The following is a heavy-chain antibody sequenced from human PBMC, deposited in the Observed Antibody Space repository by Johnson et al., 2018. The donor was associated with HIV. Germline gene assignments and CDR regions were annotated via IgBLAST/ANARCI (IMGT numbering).Heavy chain of an antibody. CDR1: GFTFDDYA. D-gene: IGHD3-10*01. Sequence: VQLVESGGGLVQPGRSLRLSCAASGFTFDDYAMHCVRQAPGKGLEWVSGISWNSGSTYYADSVTGRFTISRDNSKNTLYLQMNSLRVEYTAVYYCASCYAESDAFDSWGQGTMVTVSS. CDR2: ISWNSGST. CDR3: ASCYAESDAFDS. J-gene: IGHJ3*02. V-gene: IGHV3-9*01.